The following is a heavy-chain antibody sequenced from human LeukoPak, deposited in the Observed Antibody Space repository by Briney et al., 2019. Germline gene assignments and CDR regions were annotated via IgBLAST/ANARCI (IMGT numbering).Heavy chain of an antibody. J-gene: IGHJ4*02. CDR1: GFTFDDYA. CDR3: ANDTRSGWYRGSSDY. Sequence: GGSLRLSCAASGFTFDDYAMHWVRQAPGKGLEWVSGISWNSDSIGYADSVKGRFTISRYNAKNSLYLQMNSLRAEDTALYYCANDTRSGWYRGSSDYWGQGTLVTVSS. V-gene: IGHV3-9*01. D-gene: IGHD6-19*01. CDR2: ISWNSDSI.